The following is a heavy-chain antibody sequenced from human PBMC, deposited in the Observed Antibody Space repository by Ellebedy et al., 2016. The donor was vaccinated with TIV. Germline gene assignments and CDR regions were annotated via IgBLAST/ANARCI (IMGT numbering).Heavy chain of an antibody. CDR1: GGTFSSYA. V-gene: IGHV1-69*13. J-gene: IGHJ4*02. CDR3: ARGPPGWELLLGY. D-gene: IGHD1-26*01. Sequence: AASVKVSCKASGGTFSSYAISWVRQAPGQGLEWMGGIIPIFGTANYAQKFQGRVTITADESTSTAYMELSSLRSEDTAVYYCARGPPGWELLLGYWGQGTLVTVSS. CDR2: IIPIFGTA.